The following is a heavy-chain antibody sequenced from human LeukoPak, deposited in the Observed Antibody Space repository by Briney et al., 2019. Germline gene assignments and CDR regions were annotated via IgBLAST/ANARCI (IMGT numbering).Heavy chain of an antibody. CDR3: ARNSPIGSGSYFLDY. V-gene: IGHV1-8*01. J-gene: IGHJ4*02. CDR2: LNTNRSNT. Sequence: AAVTVSCKASAYTFTSYDINWLRQPPAQGQGWVGWLNTNRSNTSYAENVQGRVTMTRDNSKSTAYLELSSLRAEDTAVYYCARNSPIGSGSYFLDYWGQGTLVTVSS. CDR1: AYTFTSYD. D-gene: IGHD3-10*01.